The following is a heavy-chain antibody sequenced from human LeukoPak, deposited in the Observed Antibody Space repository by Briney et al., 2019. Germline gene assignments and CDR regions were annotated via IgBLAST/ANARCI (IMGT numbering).Heavy chain of an antibody. D-gene: IGHD3-22*01. CDR3: ASNLNYYDSSGYPAGPYYYYGMDV. V-gene: IGHV1-69*13. J-gene: IGHJ6*02. Sequence: GASVKVSCKASGGTFSSYAISWVRQAPGQGLEWMGGIIPIFGTANYAQKFRGRVTITADESTSTAYMELSSLRSEDTAVYYCASNLNYYDSSGYPAGPYYYYGMDVWGQGTTVTVSS. CDR1: GGTFSSYA. CDR2: IIPIFGTA.